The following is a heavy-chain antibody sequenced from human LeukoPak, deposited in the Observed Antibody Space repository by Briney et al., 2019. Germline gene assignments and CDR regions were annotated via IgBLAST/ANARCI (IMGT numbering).Heavy chain of an antibody. V-gene: IGHV3-23*01. Sequence: PGGSLRLSCAASGFSFSSYAMNWVRQAPGKGLGWVSFISGSGDATHYADSVKGRFTISRDNSKNTLYLQMNSLRAEDTAVYYCAKSRGESRGASNYWGQGTLVTVSS. J-gene: IGHJ4*02. D-gene: IGHD1-26*01. CDR3: AKSRGESRGASNY. CDR2: ISGSGDAT. CDR1: GFSFSSYA.